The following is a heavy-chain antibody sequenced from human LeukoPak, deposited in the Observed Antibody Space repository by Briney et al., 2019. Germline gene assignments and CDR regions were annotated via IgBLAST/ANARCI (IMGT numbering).Heavy chain of an antibody. CDR1: GGTFSSYA. CDR3: ARGPNYDYVWGSYRPEYNWFDP. Sequence: GASVKVSCKASGGTFSSYAISWVRQAPGQGLEWMGGIIPIFGTANYAQKFQGRVTITADESTSTAYMELSSLRSEDTAVYYCARGPNYDYVWGSYRPEYNWFDPWGQGTLVTVSS. D-gene: IGHD3-16*02. J-gene: IGHJ5*02. CDR2: IIPIFGTA. V-gene: IGHV1-69*13.